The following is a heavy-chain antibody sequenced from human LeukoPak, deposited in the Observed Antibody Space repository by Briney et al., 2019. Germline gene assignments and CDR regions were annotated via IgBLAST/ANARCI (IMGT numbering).Heavy chain of an antibody. V-gene: IGHV3-21*01. Sequence: GGSLRLSCAASGFTFSSYSMNWVRQAPGKGLEWVSSISSSSSYIYYADSVKGRFTISRDNAKNSLYLQMNSLRAEDTAVYYCAREPDIVVVPAAMFDYWGQGTLVIVSS. CDR3: AREPDIVVVPAAMFDY. D-gene: IGHD2-2*01. CDR2: ISSSSSYI. CDR1: GFTFSSYS. J-gene: IGHJ4*02.